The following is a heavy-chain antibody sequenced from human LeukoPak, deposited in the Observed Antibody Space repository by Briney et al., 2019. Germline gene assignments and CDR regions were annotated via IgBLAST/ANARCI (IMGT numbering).Heavy chain of an antibody. CDR2: IYYSGST. D-gene: IGHD3-22*01. CDR3: ARGGEWRYYYDSSGYYPFDY. Sequence: PSETLSLTCTGSGGSISSSYWSWIRQPPGKGLEWIGYIYYSGSTNYNPSLKSRVTISVDTSKNQFSLKLSSLTAADTAVYYCARGGEWRYYYDSSGYYPFDYWGQGTLVTVSS. J-gene: IGHJ4*02. V-gene: IGHV4-59*01. CDR1: GGSISSSY.